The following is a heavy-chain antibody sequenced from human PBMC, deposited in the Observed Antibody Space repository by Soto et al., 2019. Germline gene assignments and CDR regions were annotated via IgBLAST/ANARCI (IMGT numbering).Heavy chain of an antibody. CDR1: GGSFSPHY. CDR3: ARTYCGGDCPDGAYSSGMDV. Sequence: PSETLSLTCTVSGGSFSPHYWTWIRQPPGKGLEWIGYIYYSGSTKYNPFLKSRVTISLDTSMNQFSLKLSSVTTADTAVYYCARTYCGGDCPDGAYSSGMDVRCQRNALTVSS. CDR2: IYYSGST. V-gene: IGHV4-59*11. D-gene: IGHD2-21*02. J-gene: IGHJ6*02.